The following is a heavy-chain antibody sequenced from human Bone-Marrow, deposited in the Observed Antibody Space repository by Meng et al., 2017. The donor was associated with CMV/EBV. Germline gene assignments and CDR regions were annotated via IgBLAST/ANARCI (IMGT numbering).Heavy chain of an antibody. Sequence: GESLKISCAASGFTFSSYWMSWVRQAPGKGLEWVANIKQDGSEKYYVDSVKGRFTISRDNAKNSLYLQINSLRAEDTAVYYCARVVVVAATQGRTGWFDPWGQGTLVTVSS. J-gene: IGHJ5*02. D-gene: IGHD2-15*01. V-gene: IGHV3-7*01. CDR3: ARVVVVAATQGRTGWFDP. CDR2: IKQDGSEK. CDR1: GFTFSSYW.